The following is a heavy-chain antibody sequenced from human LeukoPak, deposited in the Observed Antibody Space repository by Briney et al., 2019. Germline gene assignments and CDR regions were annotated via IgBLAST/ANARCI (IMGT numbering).Heavy chain of an antibody. V-gene: IGHV3-48*04. Sequence: GGSLRLSCAASGFTFSSYWMNWVRQAPGKGLEWVSYISSSGSTIYYADSVKGRFTISRDNAKNSLYLQMNSLRAEDTAVYYCAELGITMIGDVWGKGTTVTISS. D-gene: IGHD3-10*02. CDR2: ISSSGSTI. CDR3: AELGITMIGDV. J-gene: IGHJ6*04. CDR1: GFTFSSYW.